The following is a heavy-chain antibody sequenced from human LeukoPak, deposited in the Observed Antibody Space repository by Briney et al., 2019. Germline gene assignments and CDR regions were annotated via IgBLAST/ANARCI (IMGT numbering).Heavy chain of an antibody. CDR3: AKSASYYSTYLDY. J-gene: IGHJ4*02. CDR2: ISGSGGST. CDR1: GFTFSSYA. D-gene: IGHD4-11*01. Sequence: GGSLRLSCAASGFTFSSYAMSWVRQAPGKWLEWVSVISGSGGSTYYADSVKGRFTISRDNSKNTLYLQMNSLRAEDTAVYYCAKSASYYSTYLDYWGQGTLVTVSS. V-gene: IGHV3-23*01.